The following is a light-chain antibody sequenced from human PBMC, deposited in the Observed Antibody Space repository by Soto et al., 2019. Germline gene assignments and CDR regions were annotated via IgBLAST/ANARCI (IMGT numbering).Light chain of an antibody. CDR3: QQYGSSPRT. J-gene: IGKJ1*01. V-gene: IGKV3-20*01. Sequence: EIVLTQSPGTLSLSPGERATLSCRASQTVSSSSLAWYQQKPGQPPRLLIFGASTRAAGFPDRFSGSGSGTDFTLTISRLEPEDFAVYYCQQYGSSPRTFGQGTKVDIK. CDR1: QTVSSSS. CDR2: GAS.